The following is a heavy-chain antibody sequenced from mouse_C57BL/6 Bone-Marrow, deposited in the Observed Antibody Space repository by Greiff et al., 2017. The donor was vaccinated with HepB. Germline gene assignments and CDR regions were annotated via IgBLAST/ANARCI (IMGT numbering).Heavy chain of an antibody. D-gene: IGHD1-1*01. CDR2: IYPGGGYT. J-gene: IGHJ1*03. Sequence: QVQLQQPGAELVKPGASVKMSCKASGYTFTSYWITWVKQRPGQGLEWIGDIYPGGGYTNYNEKFKGKATLTADKSSSTAYMQFSSLTSEDSAIYYCAKGYYGSSIHWYFDVWGTGTTVTVSS. CDR3: AKGYYGSSIHWYFDV. CDR1: GYTFTSYW. V-gene: IGHV1-55*01.